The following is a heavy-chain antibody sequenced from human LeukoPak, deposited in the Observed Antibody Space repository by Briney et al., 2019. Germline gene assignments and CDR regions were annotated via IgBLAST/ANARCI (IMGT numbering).Heavy chain of an antibody. CDR2: INHSGST. CDR1: GGSFSGYY. CDR3: ARDDLVMTSLDY. Sequence: SETLSLTCAVYGGSFSGYYWSWIRQPPGKGLEWVGEINHSGSTNYNPSLKSRVTISVDTSKNQFSLKLSSVTAADTAVYYCARDDLVMTSLDYWGQGTLVTVSS. D-gene: IGHD3-22*01. V-gene: IGHV4-34*01. J-gene: IGHJ4*02.